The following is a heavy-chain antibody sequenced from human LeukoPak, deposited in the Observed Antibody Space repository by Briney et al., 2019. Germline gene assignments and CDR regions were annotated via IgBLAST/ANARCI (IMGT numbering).Heavy chain of an antibody. CDR3: ARGAPVWDIVVVPAAAKNSGGNWFDP. Sequence: SETLSLTSAVYGGSFSGYYWSWIRQPPGKGLEWIGEINHRGSTNYNPSLKSRVTISVDTSKNQFSLKLSSVTAADTAVYYCARGAPVWDIVVVPAAAKNSGGNWFDPWGEGTLVTASS. J-gene: IGHJ5*02. CDR2: INHRGST. D-gene: IGHD2-2*01. V-gene: IGHV4-34*01. CDR1: GGSFSGYY.